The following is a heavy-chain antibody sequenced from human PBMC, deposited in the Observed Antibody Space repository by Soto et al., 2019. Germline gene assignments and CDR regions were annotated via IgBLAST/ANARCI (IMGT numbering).Heavy chain of an antibody. CDR3: ARVGDYVRYYYGMDV. CDR2: IMPVFPRP. CDR1: GGAYRTSA. V-gene: IGHV1-69*13. J-gene: IGHJ6*02. D-gene: IGHD4-17*01. Sequence: SVKASCKASGGAYRTSAISSVRQAPGQGLEWVGGIMPVFPRPKYAQNFQGRVTITADESTSTAYMELSSLRAEDTAVYYCARVGDYVRYYYGMDVWGQGTTVTVSS.